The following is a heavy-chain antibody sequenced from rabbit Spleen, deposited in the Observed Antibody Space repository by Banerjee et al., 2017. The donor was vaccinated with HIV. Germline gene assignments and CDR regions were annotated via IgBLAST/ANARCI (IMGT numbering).Heavy chain of an antibody. J-gene: IGHJ4*01. CDR1: GFSFNYNDY. V-gene: IGHV1S45*01. Sequence: QEQLEESGGDLVKFGASLTLTCTASGFSFNYNDYMCWVRQPPGKGPEWIACIGATITYTTYYATWAKGRFTISKTSSTTVTLQMTSLTAADTATYFCARDLVAAIGWNFNLWGPGDPRHRL. D-gene: IGHD5-1*01. CDR3: ARDLVAAIGWNFNL. CDR2: IGATITYTT.